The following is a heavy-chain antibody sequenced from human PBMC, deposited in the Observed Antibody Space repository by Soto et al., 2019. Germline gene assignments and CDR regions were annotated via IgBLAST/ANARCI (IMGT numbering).Heavy chain of an antibody. CDR2: VSIGGST. Sequence: DVQLLRSGGGLVQPEGSLRLSCAASGFTFSSYAMGWVRQGQGQGLEWVAVVSIGGSTHYADSVRGRFTISRDNSKNTLSLQMNSLTAEDTAVYFCAKRRGASGHFDYWGQGALVTVSS. D-gene: IGHD1-26*01. V-gene: IGHV3-23*01. J-gene: IGHJ4*02. CDR1: GFTFSSYA. CDR3: AKRRGASGHFDY.